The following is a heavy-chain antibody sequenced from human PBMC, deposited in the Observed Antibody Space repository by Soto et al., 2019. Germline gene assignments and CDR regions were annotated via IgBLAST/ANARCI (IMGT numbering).Heavy chain of an antibody. CDR3: ARDPGHDAFDI. CDR2: ISYDGNNK. V-gene: IGHV3-30-3*01. CDR1: GFTFSSYT. D-gene: IGHD5-12*01. J-gene: IGHJ3*02. Sequence: QVHLVESGGGVVQPGRSLRLSCAASGFTFSSYTLHWVRQAPGQGLEWVAIISYDGNNKYYADSVKGRFTISRDNSKNTLYLQMNSLRAEDTAVYYCARDPGHDAFDIWGQGTMVTVSA.